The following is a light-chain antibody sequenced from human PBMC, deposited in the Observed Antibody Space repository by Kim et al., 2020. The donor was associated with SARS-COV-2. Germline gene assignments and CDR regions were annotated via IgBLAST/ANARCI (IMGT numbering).Light chain of an antibody. CDR3: QSRDSVGNVV. J-gene: IGLJ2*01. CDR2: GRN. CDR1: SLRSYY. Sequence: SSELIQDPAVSVALGQTVRITCQGDSLRSYYATWYQQKPRQAPLLVIFGRNNRPSGIPDRFSGSTSGNTASLTISGAQAEDEADFYCQSRDSVGNVVFGGGTKVTVL. V-gene: IGLV3-19*01.